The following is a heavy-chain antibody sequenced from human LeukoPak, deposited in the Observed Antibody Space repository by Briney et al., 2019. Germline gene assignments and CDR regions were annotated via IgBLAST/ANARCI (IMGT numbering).Heavy chain of an antibody. V-gene: IGHV4-61*09. Sequence: SETLSLTCTVSGGSISSSSYYWGWIRQPAGKGLEWIGHIYTSGSTDYNSSLKSRVTMSVDTSKNQFSVKLNSVIAADTAMYYCARGVYLGNGYYFDYWGQGTLVTVSS. CDR2: IYTSGST. J-gene: IGHJ4*02. D-gene: IGHD2-8*01. CDR3: ARGVYLGNGYYFDY. CDR1: GGSISSSSYY.